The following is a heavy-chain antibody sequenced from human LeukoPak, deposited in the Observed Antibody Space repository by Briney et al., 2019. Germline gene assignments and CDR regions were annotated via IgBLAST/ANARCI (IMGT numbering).Heavy chain of an antibody. CDR1: GFTFSSYW. CDR2: IKQDEGEK. Sequence: PGGSLRLSCVASGFTFSSYWMSWVRQAPGKGLEWVANIKQDEGEKYYVDSVKGRFTISRDNAKNSVYLQMNNLRAEDTAVYYCARGVGGYCSGGSCYSEPNWFDPWGQGTLVTVSS. D-gene: IGHD2-15*01. J-gene: IGHJ5*02. V-gene: IGHV3-7*03. CDR3: ARGVGGYCSGGSCYSEPNWFDP.